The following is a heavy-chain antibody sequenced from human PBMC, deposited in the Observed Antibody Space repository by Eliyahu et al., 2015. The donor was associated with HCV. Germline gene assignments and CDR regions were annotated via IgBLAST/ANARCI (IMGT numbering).Heavy chain of an antibody. Sequence: EVQLLESGGGLVQPGGSLRLACAASGFTFSSYAMTWVRQAPGKGLEWVSGISGSGSNTYYADSVKGRFTISRDSSKNTLYLQMNSLRAEDTAVYYCAKYPGVGATYFDYWGQGTLVTVSS. CDR1: GFTFSSYA. J-gene: IGHJ4*02. CDR2: ISGSGSNT. CDR3: AKYPGVGATYFDY. D-gene: IGHD1-26*01. V-gene: IGHV3-23*01.